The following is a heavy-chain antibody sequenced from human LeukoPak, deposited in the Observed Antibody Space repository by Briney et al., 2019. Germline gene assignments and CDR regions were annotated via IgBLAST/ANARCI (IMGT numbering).Heavy chain of an antibody. CDR2: INPNSGGT. D-gene: IGHD6-19*01. Sequence: ASVKVSCKASGYTFTGYYMHWVRQAPGQGLEWMGRINPNSGGTNYAQKFQGRVTTTRDTSISTAYMELSRLRSDDTAVYYCARGPRGSSGWYIGYWGQGTLVTVSS. J-gene: IGHJ4*02. CDR3: ARGPRGSSGWYIGY. CDR1: GYTFTGYY. V-gene: IGHV1-2*06.